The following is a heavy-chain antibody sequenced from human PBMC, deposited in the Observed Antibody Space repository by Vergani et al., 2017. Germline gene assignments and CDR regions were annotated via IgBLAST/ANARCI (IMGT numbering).Heavy chain of an antibody. CDR1: GFTFSSYS. Sequence: EVQLVESGGGLVKPGGSLRLSCAASGFTFSSYSMNWVRQAPGKGLEWVSSISSSSSYIYYADSVKGRFTISRDNAKNSLYLQMNSLRAEDTAVYYCARGVTTPDDAFYIWGQGTMVTVSS. CDR2: ISSSSSYI. D-gene: IGHD3-3*01. CDR3: ARGVTTPDDAFYI. V-gene: IGHV3-21*01. J-gene: IGHJ3*02.